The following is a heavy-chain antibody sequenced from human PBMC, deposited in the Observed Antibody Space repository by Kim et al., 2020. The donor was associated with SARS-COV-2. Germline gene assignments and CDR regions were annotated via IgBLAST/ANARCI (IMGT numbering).Heavy chain of an antibody. CDR2: VNAANDKT. V-gene: IGHV1-3*01. CDR1: GYTFKSYP. CDR3: ARDMNPTVYDY. Sequence: ASVNVSCKASGYTFKSYPIHWLRQAPGQRLEWMGWVNAANDKTKYSQKFQGRVTITRDTSANTAYMDLSSLTSEDTAIYYCARDMNPTVYDYWGQGTLVTVSS. D-gene: IGHD4-4*01. J-gene: IGHJ4*02.